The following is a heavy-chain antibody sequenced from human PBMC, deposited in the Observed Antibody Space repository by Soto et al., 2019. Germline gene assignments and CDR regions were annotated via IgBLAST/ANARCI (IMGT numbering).Heavy chain of an antibody. CDR2: SFSSGGT. CDR3: ARDREPDGIWTFDS. Sequence: GGSLRLSCAAFGFTLDKYTMGWVRQAPGKGLEWVAESFSSGGTQYADSVKGRFTISRDNSRNMVFLQMNGLRVEDTALYYCARDREPDGIWTFDSWGQGALATVSS. CDR1: GFTLDKYT. J-gene: IGHJ4*02. D-gene: IGHD3-9*01. V-gene: IGHV3-53*01.